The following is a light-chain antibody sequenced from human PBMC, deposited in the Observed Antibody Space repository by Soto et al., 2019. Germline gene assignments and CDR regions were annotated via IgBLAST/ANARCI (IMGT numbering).Light chain of an antibody. CDR1: QSISSY. V-gene: IGKV1-39*01. CDR2: AAS. J-gene: IGKJ5*01. Sequence: DIHMSQSPSCLSASVGDGVTITWRASQSISSYLNWYQQKPGKAPKLLIYAASSLQSGVPSRFSGSGSGTDFTLTISRVEPEDFALYICQQYDGSPITFGQGTRLEI. CDR3: QQYDGSPIT.